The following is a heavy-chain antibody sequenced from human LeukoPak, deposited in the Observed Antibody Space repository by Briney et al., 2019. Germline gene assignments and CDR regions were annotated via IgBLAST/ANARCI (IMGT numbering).Heavy chain of an antibody. CDR3: ASRXXLIAVAGRRTYYFDY. Sequence: SETLSLTCTVSGGSISSSSYYWGWIRQPPGRGLEWIGSIYYSGSTYYNPSLKSRVTISVDTSKNQFSLKLSSVTAADTAVYYCASRXXLIAVAGRRTYYFDYWGQGTLVTVSS. V-gene: IGHV4-39*01. D-gene: IGHD6-19*01. CDR2: IYYSGST. J-gene: IGHJ4*02. CDR1: GGSISSSSYY.